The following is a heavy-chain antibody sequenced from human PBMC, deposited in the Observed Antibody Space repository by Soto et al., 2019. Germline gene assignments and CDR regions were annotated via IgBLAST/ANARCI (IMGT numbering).Heavy chain of an antibody. CDR3: ARRFFYENQGVFDV. CDR2: IYQSGST. CDR1: GGSINSSNW. Sequence: SSETLSLTCAVSGGSINSSNWWSWVRQSPGKGLEWMGEIYQSGSTKYNPSFRSRFTVSIDKSKSQFSLNLTSVTAADSAVYYCARRFFYENQGVFDVWDQGTKVTVSS. V-gene: IGHV4-4*02. J-gene: IGHJ3*01. D-gene: IGHD3-22*01.